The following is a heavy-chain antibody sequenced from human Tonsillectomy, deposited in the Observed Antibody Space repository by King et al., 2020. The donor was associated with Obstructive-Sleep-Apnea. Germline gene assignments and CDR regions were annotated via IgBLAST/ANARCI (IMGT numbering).Heavy chain of an antibody. CDR1: GGSFSGYY. Sequence: VQLQQWGAGLLKPSETLSLTCAVYGGSFSGYYWSWILQPPGKGLEWSGEINHSGSTNYNPSLKSRVTISVDTSKNQFSLKLSSVTAADTAVYYCASDRGYSYGYNYYYGMDVWGQGTTVTVSS. J-gene: IGHJ6*02. D-gene: IGHD5-18*01. V-gene: IGHV4-34*01. CDR3: ASDRGYSYGYNYYYGMDV. CDR2: INHSGST.